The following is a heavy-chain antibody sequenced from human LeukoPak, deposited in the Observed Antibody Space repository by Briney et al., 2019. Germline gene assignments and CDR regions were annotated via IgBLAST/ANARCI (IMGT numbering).Heavy chain of an antibody. D-gene: IGHD4-17*01. V-gene: IGHV4-59*11. CDR2: ISYIGST. CDR1: GDSFSSHY. CDR3: ARDLVTVTKGFDI. Sequence: SETLSLTCAVSGDSFSSHYWTWIRQPPGKGLEWIGYISYIGSTNYNPSLKSRVAISIDTSRNQFSLRLSSVTAADTAVYYCARDLVTVTKGFDIWGQGTMVSVSS. J-gene: IGHJ3*02.